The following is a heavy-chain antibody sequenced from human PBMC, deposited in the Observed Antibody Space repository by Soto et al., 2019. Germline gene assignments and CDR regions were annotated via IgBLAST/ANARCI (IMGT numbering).Heavy chain of an antibody. CDR2: INSGGNIT. CDR1: GFALSRYW. Sequence: GGSVRLSCTASGFALSRYWMYWVRQAPGKGLVWVSHINSGGNITPYPDSVRGRFTISRDNSKNTLYLDMHSLTTDDTAVYFCARSLWSPYFYYGLDVWGQGTTVTV. J-gene: IGHJ6*02. V-gene: IGHV3-74*01. CDR3: ARSLWSPYFYYGLDV. D-gene: IGHD2-21*01.